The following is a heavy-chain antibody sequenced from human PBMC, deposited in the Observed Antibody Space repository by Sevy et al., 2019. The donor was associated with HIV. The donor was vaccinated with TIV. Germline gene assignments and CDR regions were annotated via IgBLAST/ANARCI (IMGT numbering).Heavy chain of an antibody. CDR2: ISWNSGSI. J-gene: IGHJ4*02. CDR1: VFTFDDYA. Sequence: GGSLRLSCAASVFTFDDYAMHWVRQAPGKGLEWVSGISWNSGSIGYADSVKGRFTISRDNAKNSLYLQMNSLRAEDTALYYCAKDFRPKRPHSSSWGLFDYWGQGTLVTVSS. CDR3: AKDFRPKRPHSSSWGLFDY. V-gene: IGHV3-9*01. D-gene: IGHD6-6*01.